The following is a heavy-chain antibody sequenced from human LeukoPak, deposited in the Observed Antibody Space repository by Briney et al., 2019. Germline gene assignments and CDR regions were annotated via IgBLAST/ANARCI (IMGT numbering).Heavy chain of an antibody. V-gene: IGHV4-39*01. CDR1: DGSISNDNRY. CDR2: INYSGST. Sequence: PSETLSLTCTVSDGSISNDNRYWGWIRQPPEKGLEWIGIINYSGSTYHNPSLKSRVTISVDTSRNQFSLNLTSVTAADTAVYYCARRLPCPGWFDRWGQGALVTVSS. CDR3: ARRLPCPGWFDR. D-gene: IGHD4-17*01. J-gene: IGHJ5*02.